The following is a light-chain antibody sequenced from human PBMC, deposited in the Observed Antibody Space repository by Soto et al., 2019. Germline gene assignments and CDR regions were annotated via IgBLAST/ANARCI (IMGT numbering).Light chain of an antibody. CDR3: QQYSSTPPT. CDR2: WAS. V-gene: IGKV4-1*01. CDR1: QSVLYSSNNKNY. J-gene: IGKJ3*01. Sequence: DIVMTQSPDSLAVSLGERATINCKSSQSVLYSSNNKNYLAWYQQKPGQPPKLLIYWASTRESGVPDRFSGSGSGTDFTLTISRLQAEDVAVYYCQQYSSTPPTFGPGTKVDIK.